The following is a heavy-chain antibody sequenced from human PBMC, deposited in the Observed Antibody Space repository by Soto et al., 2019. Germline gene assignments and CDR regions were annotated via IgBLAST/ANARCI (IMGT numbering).Heavy chain of an antibody. Sequence: QLQLQESGPGLVKPSETLSLTYTVSGGSISSSSYYWGWIRQPPGKGLEWIGSIYYSGSTYYNPSLKSRVTITVNTPKNKISLRLSSVTAADTAVYYCARHKTISSWYRQGSGYYYGMDVWGQGTTVTVSS. CDR2: IYYSGST. V-gene: IGHV4-39*01. CDR3: ARHKTISSWYRQGSGYYYGMDV. J-gene: IGHJ6*02. CDR1: GGSISSSSYY. D-gene: IGHD6-13*01.